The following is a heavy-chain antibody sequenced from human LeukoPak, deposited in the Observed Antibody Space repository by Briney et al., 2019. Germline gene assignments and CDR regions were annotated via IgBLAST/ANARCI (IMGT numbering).Heavy chain of an antibody. CDR1: GYNFTSYW. CDR3: ARHHSLMITFGENWFDP. V-gene: IGHV5-51*01. Sequence: GESLKISCKISGYNFTSYWIGWVRQMPGKGLEWMGIIYPGDSDTRYSPSFQGQVTISADRSISTAYLQWSSLKASDTAMYYCARHHSLMITFGENWFDPWGQGTLVTVSS. CDR2: IYPGDSDT. D-gene: IGHD3-16*01. J-gene: IGHJ5*02.